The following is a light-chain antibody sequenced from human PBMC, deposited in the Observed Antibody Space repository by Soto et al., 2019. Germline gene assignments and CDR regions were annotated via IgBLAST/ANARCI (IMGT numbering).Light chain of an antibody. CDR2: DVS. CDR3: QQYNSWPPIT. J-gene: IGKJ5*01. CDR1: QNISNY. V-gene: IGKV3D-15*01. Sequence: IVLIPSPATLSVSPGERATLSCRASQNISNYLIWYQQQPGQSPRLLIYDVSNRATDIPARFSGSGAGTEFTLTISSLQSEDFAVDYCQQYNSWPPITFGQGTRLEIK.